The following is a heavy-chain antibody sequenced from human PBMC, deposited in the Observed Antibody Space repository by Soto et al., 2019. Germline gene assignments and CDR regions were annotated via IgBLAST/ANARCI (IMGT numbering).Heavy chain of an antibody. CDR1: GFTFSSSW. CDR3: ARDGKGPFDI. D-gene: IGHD1-1*01. CDR2: IKYDGSER. Sequence: EVQLVESGGGLGQPGGSLGLSCAASGFTFSSSWMNWVRQAPGKGLEWVANIKYDGSERNYVDSVKGRFTISRDNAKSLLFLQMNSLRAEDTAVYYCARDGKGPFDIWGQGTMVTVSS. J-gene: IGHJ3*02. V-gene: IGHV3-7*01.